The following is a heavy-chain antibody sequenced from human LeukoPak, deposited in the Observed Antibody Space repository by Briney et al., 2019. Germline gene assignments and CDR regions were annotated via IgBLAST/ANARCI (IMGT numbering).Heavy chain of an antibody. CDR3: ARVVAVAGTCWFDP. CDR1: GGSISSYY. J-gene: IGHJ5*02. CDR2: IYTSGST. Sequence: SETLSLTCTVSGGSISSYYWSWIRQPAGKGLEWIGRIYTSGSTNYNPSLKSRVTMSVDTSKNQFSLKLSSVTPADTAVYYCARVVAVAGTCWFDPWGQGTLVTVSS. D-gene: IGHD6-19*01. V-gene: IGHV4-4*07.